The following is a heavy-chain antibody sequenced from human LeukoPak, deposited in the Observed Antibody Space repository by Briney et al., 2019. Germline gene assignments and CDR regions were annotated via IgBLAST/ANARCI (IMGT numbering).Heavy chain of an antibody. CDR3: AREGAVAGTFWFDP. D-gene: IGHD6-19*01. Sequence: PGGSLRLSCAASGFTFSSYSMTWVRQAPGKGLEWVSSISSSSSYIYYADSVKGRFTISRDNAKNSLYLQMNSLRAEDTAVYYCAREGAVAGTFWFDPWGQGTLVTVSS. CDR2: ISSSSSYI. CDR1: GFTFSSYS. V-gene: IGHV3-21*01. J-gene: IGHJ5*02.